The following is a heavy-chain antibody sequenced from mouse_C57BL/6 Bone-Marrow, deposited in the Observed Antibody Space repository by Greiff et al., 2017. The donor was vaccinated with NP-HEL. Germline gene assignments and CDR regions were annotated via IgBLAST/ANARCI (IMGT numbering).Heavy chain of an antibody. J-gene: IGHJ4*01. V-gene: IGHV5-17*01. D-gene: IGHD1-1*01. CDR3: ARPVVAKAMDY. Sequence: EVQRVESGGGLVKPGGSLKLSCAASGFTFSDYGMHWVRQAPEKGLEWVAYISSGSSTIYYADTVKGRFTISRDNAKNTLFLQMTSLRSEDTAMYYCARPVVAKAMDYWGQGTSVTVSS. CDR1: GFTFSDYG. CDR2: ISSGSSTI.